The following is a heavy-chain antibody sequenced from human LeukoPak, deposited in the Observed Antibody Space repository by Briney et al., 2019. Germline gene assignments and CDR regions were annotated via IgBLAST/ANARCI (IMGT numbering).Heavy chain of an antibody. CDR3: ARGFNTMVRGVNGMDV. CDR1: GFTFSSCS. CDR2: ISSSGSTF. J-gene: IGHJ6*02. Sequence: GGSLRLSCAASGFTFSSCSMNWVRQAPGKGLEWLSYISSSGSTFYYADFVKGRFTVSRDNAKNSLYLQMNSLRAEDTAIYYCARGFNTMVRGVNGMDVWGQGTTVTVSS. V-gene: IGHV3-48*04. D-gene: IGHD3-10*01.